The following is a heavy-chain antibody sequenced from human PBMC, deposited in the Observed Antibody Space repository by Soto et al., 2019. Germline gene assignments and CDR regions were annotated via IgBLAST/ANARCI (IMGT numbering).Heavy chain of an antibody. J-gene: IGHJ3*02. Sequence: ASVKVSCKASGYTFTSYGINWVRLAPGQRLEWMGWISAYNGNTNYAQKLQGRVTMTTDTSTSTAYMELRSLRSDDTAVYYCARARRGGLPDDAFDIWGQGTMVTVSS. CDR2: ISAYNGNT. CDR1: GYTFTSYG. V-gene: IGHV1-18*01. CDR3: ARARRGGLPDDAFDI. D-gene: IGHD2-2*01.